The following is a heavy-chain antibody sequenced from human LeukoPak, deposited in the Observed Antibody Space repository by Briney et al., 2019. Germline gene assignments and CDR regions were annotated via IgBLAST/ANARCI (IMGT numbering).Heavy chain of an antibody. CDR1: GYTFTSYD. J-gene: IGHJ4*02. CDR3: ARGVQGDFWSGYYGH. Sequence: EASVKVSCKASGYTFTSYDINWVRQATGQGLEWMGWMNPNGGNTGYAQKFQGRVTMTSNTSISTAYMELSSLRSEDTAVYYCARGVQGDFWSGYYGHWGQGTLVTVSS. D-gene: IGHD3-3*01. CDR2: MNPNGGNT. V-gene: IGHV1-8*01.